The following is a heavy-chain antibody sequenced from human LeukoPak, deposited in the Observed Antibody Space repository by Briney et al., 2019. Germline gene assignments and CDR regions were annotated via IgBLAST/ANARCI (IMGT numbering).Heavy chain of an antibody. Sequence: GGSLRLSCAASGFTFSSYGMHWVRQAPGKGLEWVAFIRYDGSNKYYADSVKGRFTISRDNSKNTLYLQMNSLRAEDTAVYYCAKDIGQWLPSDYWGQGTLVTVSS. D-gene: IGHD6-19*01. CDR2: IRYDGSNK. CDR3: AKDIGQWLPSDY. V-gene: IGHV3-30*02. J-gene: IGHJ4*02. CDR1: GFTFSSYG.